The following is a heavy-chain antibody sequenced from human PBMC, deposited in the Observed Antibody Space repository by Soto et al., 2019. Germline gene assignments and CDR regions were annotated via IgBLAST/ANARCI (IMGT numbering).Heavy chain of an antibody. D-gene: IGHD2-2*01. CDR2: ISGSGGST. Sequence: GGSLRLSCAASGFTFSSYAMSWVRQAPGKGLEWVSAISGSGGSTYYADSVKGRFTISRDNSKNTLYLQMNSLRAEDTAVYYCAKGWGSIVVVPAAMHYWGQGTLVTVSS. J-gene: IGHJ4*02. CDR3: AKGWGSIVVVPAAMHY. CDR1: GFTFSSYA. V-gene: IGHV3-23*01.